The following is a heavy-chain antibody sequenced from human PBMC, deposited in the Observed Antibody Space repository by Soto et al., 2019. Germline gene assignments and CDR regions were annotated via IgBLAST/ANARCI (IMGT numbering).Heavy chain of an antibody. CDR3: ARDKITGLFDY. V-gene: IGHV4-39*07. D-gene: IGHD2-8*02. J-gene: IGHJ4*02. CDR2: IYKSETT. Sequence: SETLSLTCTVSGDSITRGDYYWTWIRHSPAKGLEWIGNIYKSETTSYNPALRGRVTISVDTSKNQFSLKLTSVTAADTAVYYCARDKITGLFDYWGQGTLVTVSS. CDR1: GDSITRGDYY.